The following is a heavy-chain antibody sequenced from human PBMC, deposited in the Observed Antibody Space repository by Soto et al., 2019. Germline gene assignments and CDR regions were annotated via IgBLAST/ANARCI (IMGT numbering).Heavy chain of an antibody. V-gene: IGHV1-69*12. CDR2: IISIFGTP. CDR1: GGTFNSYV. D-gene: IGHD5-12*01. J-gene: IGHJ4*02. CDR3: ARDLGSGYDPGDY. Sequence: QVQLVQSGAEVKKPGSSVKVSCKASGGTFNSYVFNWVRQAPGQGLEWMGGIISIFGTPNYGQKFQGRVTITADASTSTGCMELRSLTSADTAIYYCARDLGSGYDPGDYWGQGTLVTVSS.